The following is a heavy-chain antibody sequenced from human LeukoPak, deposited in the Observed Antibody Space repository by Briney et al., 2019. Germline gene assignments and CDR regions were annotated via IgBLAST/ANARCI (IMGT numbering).Heavy chain of an antibody. CDR1: GGSFSGYY. Sequence: TSETLSLTCAVYGGSFSGYYWSWIRQPPGKGLEWIGEINHSGSTNYNPSLKSRVTISVDTSKNQFSLKLSSVTAADTAVYYCARRFSVVVARWYDYWGQGTVVTVSS. V-gene: IGHV4-34*01. CDR2: INHSGST. CDR3: ARRFSVVVARWYDY. D-gene: IGHD2-15*01. J-gene: IGHJ4*02.